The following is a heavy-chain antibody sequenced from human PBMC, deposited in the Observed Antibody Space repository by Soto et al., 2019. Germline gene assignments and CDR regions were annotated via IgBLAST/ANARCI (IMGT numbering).Heavy chain of an antibody. CDR1: GYTFTSYG. V-gene: IGHV1-18*01. CDR2: ISAYNGNT. CDR3: ARIITPEGYYYYMDV. J-gene: IGHJ6*03. Sequence: GASVKVSCKASGYTFTSYGISWVRQAPGQGLEWMGWISAYNGNTNYAQKLQGRVTMTTDTSTSTAYMEPRSLRSDDTAVYYCARIITPEGYYYYMDVWGKGTTVTVSS. D-gene: IGHD3-16*01.